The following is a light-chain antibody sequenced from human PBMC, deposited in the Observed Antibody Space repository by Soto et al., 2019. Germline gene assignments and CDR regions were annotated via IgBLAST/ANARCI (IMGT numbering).Light chain of an antibody. Sequence: EIVLTQSPGTLSLSPGERATLSCRASQSVNSRLAWYQHKPGQAPRLLISGASSRATGIPDRFSGSGSATDFTLTISRLEPEDFADYYCHQYNIWPPLIFGGGTKVEIK. CDR1: QSVNSR. V-gene: IGKV3-20*01. CDR2: GAS. CDR3: HQYNIWPPLI. J-gene: IGKJ4*01.